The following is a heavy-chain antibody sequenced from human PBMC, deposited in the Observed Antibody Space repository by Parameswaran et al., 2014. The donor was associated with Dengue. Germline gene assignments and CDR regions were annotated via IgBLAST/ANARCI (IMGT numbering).Heavy chain of an antibody. J-gene: IGHJ6*02. D-gene: IGHD6-19*01. V-gene: IGHV3-21*01. CDR2: ISSSSSYI. CDR3: ARSGSGAVAGTRWFETDRLDYYYGMDV. Sequence: WIRQPPGKGLEWVSSISSSSSYIYYADSVKGRFTISRDNAKNSLYLQMNSLRAEDTAVYYCARSGSGAVAGTRWFETDRLDYYYGMDVWGQGTTVTVSS.